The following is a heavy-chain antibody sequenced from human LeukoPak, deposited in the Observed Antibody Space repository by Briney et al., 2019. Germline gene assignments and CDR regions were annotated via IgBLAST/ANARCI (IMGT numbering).Heavy chain of an antibody. J-gene: IGHJ3*02. D-gene: IGHD2-2*01. CDR3: ARGYCSSTSGYGRWGAFDI. V-gene: IGHV1-2*02. CDR1: GYTFTGYY. Sequence: GASVKVSCKASGYTFTGYYMHWVRQAPGQGLEWMGWINPNSGGTNYAQKFQGRVNMTRDTSISTAYMELSRPRSDDTAVYYCARGYCSSTSGYGRWGAFDIWGQGTMVTVSS. CDR2: INPNSGGT.